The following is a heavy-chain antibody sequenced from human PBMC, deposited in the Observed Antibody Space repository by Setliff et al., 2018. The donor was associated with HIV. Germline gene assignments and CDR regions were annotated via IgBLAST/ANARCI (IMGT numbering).Heavy chain of an antibody. CDR1: GYTFTSYG. CDR2: ISAYNGNT. V-gene: IGHV1-18*01. Sequence: EASVKVSCKASGYTFTSYGISWVRQAPGQGLEWMGWISAYNGNTNYAQKLQGRVTMTTDTSTSTAYMELRSLRSGDTAVYYCARDYYGSGSYFILDYWGPGTLVTVSS. D-gene: IGHD3-10*01. CDR3: ARDYYGSGSYFILDY. J-gene: IGHJ4*02.